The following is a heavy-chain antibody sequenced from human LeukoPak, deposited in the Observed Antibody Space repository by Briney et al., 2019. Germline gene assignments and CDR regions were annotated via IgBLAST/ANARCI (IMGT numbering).Heavy chain of an antibody. CDR1: GFTVSSNY. J-gene: IGHJ2*01. V-gene: IGHV3-66*01. CDR3: ARSPQAVAGTFWYFDL. CDR2: IYSGGST. D-gene: IGHD6-19*01. Sequence: GGSLRLSCAASGFTVSSNYMSWVRQAPGKGLEWVSVIYSGGSTYYADSVKGRFTISRDNSKNTLYLQMNSLRAEDTAVYYCARSPQAVAGTFWYFDLWGRGTLVTVSS.